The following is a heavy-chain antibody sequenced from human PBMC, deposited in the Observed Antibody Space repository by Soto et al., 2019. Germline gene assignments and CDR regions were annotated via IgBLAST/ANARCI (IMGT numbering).Heavy chain of an antibody. CDR3: SVHSSVRFFDAFDL. CDR1: GGSFSGYY. V-gene: IGHV4-34*01. D-gene: IGHD3-3*01. J-gene: IGHJ3*01. Sequence: QVQLQQWGAGLLKPSETLSLTCAVYGGSFSGYYWSWIRQPPGKGLEWIGEINHSGSTNYNPSLKSRVTISVDTSKNQFSLKLSSVTAADTAVYYCSVHSSVRFFDAFDLWGQGTMVTVSS. CDR2: INHSGST.